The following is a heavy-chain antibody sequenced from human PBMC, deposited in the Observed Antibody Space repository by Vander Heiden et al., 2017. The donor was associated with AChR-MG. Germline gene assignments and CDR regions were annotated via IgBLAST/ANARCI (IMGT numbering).Heavy chain of an antibody. J-gene: IGHJ4*02. CDR2: ISGTGGST. Sequence: EVQLLESGGGLVQPGGSLRLSCAAFGFTFSSDAMSWVHQAPGKGLEWVSAISGTGGSTNYADSVKGRFTVSRDNSKNTLYLQMNSLRAEDTAGYYCAKVQQYYYDSSPFGWIDYWGQGTLVTVSS. CDR1: GFTFSSDA. CDR3: AKVQQYYYDSSPFGWIDY. D-gene: IGHD3-22*01. V-gene: IGHV3-23*01.